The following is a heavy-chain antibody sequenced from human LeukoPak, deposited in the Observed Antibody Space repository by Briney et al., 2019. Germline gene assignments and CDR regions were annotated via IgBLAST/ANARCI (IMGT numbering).Heavy chain of an antibody. CDR2: IYSGGST. V-gene: IGHV3-53*05. CDR3: AREWVQLWFDY. D-gene: IGHD5-18*01. J-gene: IGHJ4*02. CDR1: GFTVSSNY. Sequence: GGSLRLSCAASGFTVSSNYMSWVRQAPGKGLEWVSVIYSGGSTYYADSVKGRFTISRDNSKNTLYLQMNSLRAEDTAVYYCAREWVQLWFDYWGQGTLVTVSS.